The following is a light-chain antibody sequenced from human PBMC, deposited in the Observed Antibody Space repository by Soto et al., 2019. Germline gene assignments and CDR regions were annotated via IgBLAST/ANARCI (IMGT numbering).Light chain of an antibody. CDR3: QTWGTGPYV. V-gene: IGLV4-69*01. J-gene: IGLJ1*01. CDR1: SGHSSYA. CDR2: LNSDGSH. Sequence: QLVLTQSPSASASLGASVKLTCNLSSGHSSYAIAWHQQQPEKGPRYLMKLNSDGSHSKGDGIPDRFSGSSSGAERYLTISSLQSEDEADYYCQTWGTGPYVFGTGTKLTVL.